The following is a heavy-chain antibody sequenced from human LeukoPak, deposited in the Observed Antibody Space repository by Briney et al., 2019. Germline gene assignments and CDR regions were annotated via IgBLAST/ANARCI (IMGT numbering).Heavy chain of an antibody. V-gene: IGHV4-34*01. D-gene: IGHD1-1*01. CDR2: INHSGSA. J-gene: IGHJ6*03. CDR1: GFTFSDYY. Sequence: PGGSLRLSCAASGFTFSDYYMSWIRQAPGKGLEWIGEINHSGSANYNPSLKSRVTISVDTSKNQFSLKLSSVTAADTAVYYCARAGYNWNDYYYYYMDVWGKGTTVTVSS. CDR3: ARAGYNWNDYYYYYMDV.